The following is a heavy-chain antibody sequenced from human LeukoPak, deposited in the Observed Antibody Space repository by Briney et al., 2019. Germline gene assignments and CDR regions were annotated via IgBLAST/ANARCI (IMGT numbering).Heavy chain of an antibody. Sequence: ASVKVSCKASGGTFSSYAISWVRQAPGQGLEWMGWMDPNSGNTGYAQKFQGRVTMTRNTSISTAYMELSSLRSEDTAVYYCARAPSTKQRKRGYSYGPNWFDPWGQGTLVTVSS. J-gene: IGHJ5*02. CDR2: MDPNSGNT. V-gene: IGHV1-8*02. D-gene: IGHD5-18*01. CDR3: ARAPSTKQRKRGYSYGPNWFDP. CDR1: GGTFSSYA.